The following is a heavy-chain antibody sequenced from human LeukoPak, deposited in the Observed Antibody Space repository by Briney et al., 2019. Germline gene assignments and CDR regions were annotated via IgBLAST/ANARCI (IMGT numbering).Heavy chain of an antibody. CDR2: IHGDGST. Sequence: PGGSLRLSCAASGFTVSSRYMSWVRQAPGKGLEWVSVIHGDGSTYYVDSVKGRFTISRDNSKNTLYLQMNSLRAEDTAVYYCARGESSDCTCIDYWGQGTLVSVSS. D-gene: IGHD2-21*02. CDR3: ARGESSDCTCIDY. J-gene: IGHJ4*02. V-gene: IGHV3-53*01. CDR1: GFTVSSRY.